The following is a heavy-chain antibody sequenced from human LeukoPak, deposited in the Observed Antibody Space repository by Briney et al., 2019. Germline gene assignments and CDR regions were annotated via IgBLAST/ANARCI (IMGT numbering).Heavy chain of an antibody. CDR2: ISGSGGST. J-gene: IGHJ2*01. Sequence: PGGSLRLSCAASGFTFSSYAMSWVRQAPGKGLEWVSAISGSGGSTYYADSVKGRFTISRDNSKNTLYLQMNSLRAEDTAVYYCAKDQIYSSEIWYFDLWGRGTLVTVSS. CDR1: GFTFSSYA. CDR3: AKDQIYSSEIWYFDL. D-gene: IGHD6-19*01. V-gene: IGHV3-23*01.